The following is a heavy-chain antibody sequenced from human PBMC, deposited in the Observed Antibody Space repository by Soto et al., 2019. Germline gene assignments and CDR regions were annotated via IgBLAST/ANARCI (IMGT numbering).Heavy chain of an antibody. CDR2: ISYDERHQ. J-gene: IGHJ4*02. Sequence: LVASGGGVVQPGRSLRLSCEASGFPFSHFGMHWLRQAPGKGLEGVAIISYDERHQFYAYSVKGRFTISGDNSKNTLYLQMNSLSADYTAVYYCAKDPGGYGSCTYYIADYWVQGTLVTVSA. D-gene: IGHD3-10*01. V-gene: IGHV3-30*18. CDR1: GFPFSHFG. CDR3: AKDPGGYGSCTYYIADY.